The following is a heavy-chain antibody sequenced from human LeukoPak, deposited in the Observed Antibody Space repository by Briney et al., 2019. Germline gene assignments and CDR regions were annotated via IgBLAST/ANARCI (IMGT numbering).Heavy chain of an antibody. CDR2: INPSGGST. Sequence: ASVKVSCKASGYTFTSYYMHWVRQAPGQGLEWMGIINPSGGSTSYAQKFQGRVTMTRDTSTSTVYMELSSLRSEDTAVYYCARDRYYDDSSGYYERGSPGFQHWGQGTLVTVSS. D-gene: IGHD3-22*01. V-gene: IGHV1-46*01. J-gene: IGHJ1*01. CDR3: ARDRYYDDSSGYYERGSPGFQH. CDR1: GYTFTSYY.